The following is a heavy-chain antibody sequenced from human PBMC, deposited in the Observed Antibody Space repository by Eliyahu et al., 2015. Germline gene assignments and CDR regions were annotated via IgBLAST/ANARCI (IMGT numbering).Heavy chain of an antibody. D-gene: IGHD3-3*01. J-gene: IGHJ3*02. CDR3: ARTPLTTIFGVLTQGHDAFDI. Sequence: EVQLVQSGAEVKKPGEXLRISCKGSGYSFSXYXIGXXRQMPGEGLEWMGIIYPGDSDIRHSPSFQGQVTISVDKSINTAYLQWSSLKASDTAIYYCARTPLTTIFGVLTQGHDAFDIWGQGTMVTVSS. V-gene: IGHV5-51*03. CDR1: GYSFSXYX. CDR2: IYPGDSDI.